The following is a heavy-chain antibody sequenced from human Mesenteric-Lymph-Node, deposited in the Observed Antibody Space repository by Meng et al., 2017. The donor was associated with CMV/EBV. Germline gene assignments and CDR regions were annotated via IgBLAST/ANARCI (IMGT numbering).Heavy chain of an antibody. J-gene: IGHJ4*02. CDR1: GGSISSYY. D-gene: IGHD6-6*01. CDR2: IYYSGST. V-gene: IGHV4-59*12. Sequence: SETLSLTCTVSGGSISSYYWSWIRQPPGKGLEWIGYIYYSGSTNYNPSLKSRVTISADTSKNQFSLRLASVTAADTAVYYCASYSSTSSFDKWGQGTLVTVSS. CDR3: ASYSSTSSFDK.